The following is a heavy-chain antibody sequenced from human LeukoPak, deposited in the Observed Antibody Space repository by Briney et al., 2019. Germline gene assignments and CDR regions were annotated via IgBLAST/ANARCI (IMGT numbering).Heavy chain of an antibody. CDR3: ARHLSGITGYTYGRGIDY. CDR2: IKQDGSEK. D-gene: IGHD5-18*01. J-gene: IGHJ4*02. Sequence: PGGSLRLSCAASGFTFSSYTMNWVRQAPGKGLEWVANIKQDGSEKYYVDSVKGRFTISRDNAKTSLYLQMNSLRAEDTAVYYCARHLSGITGYTYGRGIDYWGQGTLVTVSS. V-gene: IGHV3-7*01. CDR1: GFTFSSYT.